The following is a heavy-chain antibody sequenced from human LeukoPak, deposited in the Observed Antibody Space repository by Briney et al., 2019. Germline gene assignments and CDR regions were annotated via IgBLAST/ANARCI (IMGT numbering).Heavy chain of an antibody. D-gene: IGHD3-22*01. Sequence: SQTLSLTCTVSGASISSGDYHWNWIRQPPGKGLEWIGFIHDSGSTYYNPSLKSRVSISRDMSKNQLSLMLSSVTAADTAVYYCAGRAYYYDGSGSPKMDYWGQGTLVTVSS. V-gene: IGHV4-30-4*01. CDR1: GASISSGDYH. CDR2: IHDSGST. CDR3: AGRAYYYDGSGSPKMDY. J-gene: IGHJ4*02.